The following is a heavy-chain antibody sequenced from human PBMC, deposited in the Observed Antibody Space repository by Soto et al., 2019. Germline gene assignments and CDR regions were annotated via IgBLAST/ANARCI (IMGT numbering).Heavy chain of an antibody. Sequence: GGSLRLSCAASGFTFSSYWMSWVRQAPGKGLEWVANIKQDGSEKYYVDSVKGRFTISRDNAKNSLYLQMNSLRAEDTAVYYCARHSSDILTGYYYFDYWGQGTLVTVSS. CDR3: ARHSSDILTGYYYFDY. V-gene: IGHV3-7*01. CDR1: GFTFSSYW. CDR2: IKQDGSEK. D-gene: IGHD3-9*01. J-gene: IGHJ4*02.